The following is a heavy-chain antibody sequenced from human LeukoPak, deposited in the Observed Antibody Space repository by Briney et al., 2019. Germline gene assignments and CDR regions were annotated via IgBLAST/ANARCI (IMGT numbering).Heavy chain of an antibody. V-gene: IGHV3-30*04. CDR2: ISYDGSNK. CDR3: ARVPRWRLGPCFDY. CDR1: GFTFSSYA. D-gene: IGHD2-21*02. Sequence: GGSLRLSCAASGFTFSSYAMHWVRQAPGKGLEWVAVISYDGSNKYYADSVKGRFTISRDNSKNTLYLQMNSLRAEDTAVYYCARVPRWRLGPCFDYWGQGTLVTVSS. J-gene: IGHJ4*02.